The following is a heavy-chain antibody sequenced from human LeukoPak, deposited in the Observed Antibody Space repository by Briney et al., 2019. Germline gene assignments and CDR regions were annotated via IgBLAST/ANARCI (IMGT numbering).Heavy chain of an antibody. J-gene: IGHJ3*02. CDR3: TTAITMTLGAFDI. CDR1: GFTFINAW. CDR2: IKSKTDGGTT. D-gene: IGHD3-22*01. V-gene: IGHV3-15*01. Sequence: PGGSLRLSCAASGFTFINAWMSWVRQAPGKGLEWVSNIKSKTDGGTTYYAAPVKGRFTFSRDDSKNTLYLQMNRLRTDDTAVYYCTTAITMTLGAFDIWGHGTMVTVSS.